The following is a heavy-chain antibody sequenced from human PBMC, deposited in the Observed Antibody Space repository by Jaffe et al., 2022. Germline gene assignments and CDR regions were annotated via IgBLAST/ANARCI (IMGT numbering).Heavy chain of an antibody. Sequence: QVQLQESGPGLVKPSQTLSLTCTVSGGSISSGTYYWSWIRQPAGKGLEWIGRIYTSGSTSYNPSLKSRVTISVDTSKSQFSLKLSSVTAADTAVYYCARSTKYFYNSSGYFFDYWGQGTLVSVSS. D-gene: IGHD3-22*01. J-gene: IGHJ4*02. CDR3: ARSTKYFYNSSGYFFDY. CDR1: GGSISSGTYY. V-gene: IGHV4-61*02. CDR2: IYTSGST.